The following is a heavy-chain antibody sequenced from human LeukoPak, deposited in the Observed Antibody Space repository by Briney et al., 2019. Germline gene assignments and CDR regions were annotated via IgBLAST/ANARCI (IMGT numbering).Heavy chain of an antibody. CDR2: INDDGSAT. CDR3: AKKHDSSGYYFDY. CDR1: GFTFSNYW. Sequence: PGGSLRLSCAASGFTFSNYWMHWVRQVPGKGLVWVSRINDDGSATIYADSVKGRFTISRDNSKNTLYLQMNSLRAEDTAVYYCAKKHDSSGYYFDYWGQGTLVTVSS. D-gene: IGHD3-22*01. J-gene: IGHJ4*02. V-gene: IGHV3-74*01.